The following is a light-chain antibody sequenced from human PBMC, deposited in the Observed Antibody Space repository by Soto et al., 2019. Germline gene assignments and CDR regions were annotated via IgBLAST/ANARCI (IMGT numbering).Light chain of an antibody. J-gene: IGKJ2*01. V-gene: IGKV3-20*01. CDR2: GSS. Sequence: EVVLTQSPGTLSLSPGERATLSCRASQSVSNNYFAWYQQKPGQAPRLLIFGSSDRATGIPVRFSGSGSGTDFILTISRLEPEDFAVYYCQQYGSSPPYTFGQGTKLEIK. CDR1: QSVSNNY. CDR3: QQYGSSPPYT.